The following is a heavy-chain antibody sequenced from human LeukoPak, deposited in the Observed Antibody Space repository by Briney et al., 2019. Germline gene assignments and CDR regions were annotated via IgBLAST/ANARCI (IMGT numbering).Heavy chain of an antibody. J-gene: IGHJ4*02. V-gene: IGHV4-39*01. CDR3: ARHRATVTTWGIDY. CDR2: IYYSGST. D-gene: IGHD4-17*01. CDR1: GGSISSSSYY. Sequence: SETLSLTCTVSGGSISSSSYYWGWIRQPPGKGLEWIGSIYYSGSTYYNPSLKSRVTISVDTSKNQFSLKLSSVTAADTAVYYCARHRATVTTWGIDYWGQGTLVTVSS.